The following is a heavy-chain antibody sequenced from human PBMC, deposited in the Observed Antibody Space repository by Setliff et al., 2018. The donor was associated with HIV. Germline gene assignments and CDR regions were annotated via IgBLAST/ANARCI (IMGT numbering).Heavy chain of an antibody. Sequence: PSETLSLTCVVYGESFSGYYWSWIRQPPGKGLEWIGEINHSGSTNYNPSLKSRVTISLDMSKNQFSLKLSSVTAADTAVYYCARESPHGGDYILTTYYMDVWGKGTTVTVSS. V-gene: IGHV4-34*01. CDR1: GESFSGYY. D-gene: IGHD4-17*01. CDR3: ARESPHGGDYILTTYYMDV. J-gene: IGHJ6*03. CDR2: INHSGST.